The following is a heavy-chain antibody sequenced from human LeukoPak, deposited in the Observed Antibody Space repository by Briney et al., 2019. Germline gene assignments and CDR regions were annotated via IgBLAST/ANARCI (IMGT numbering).Heavy chain of an antibody. J-gene: IGHJ4*02. D-gene: IGHD3-22*01. CDR3: AREPYYDSSGYSPDY. CDR2: ISSSGSFI. Sequence: GGSLRLSCAASGFTFSDYYMSWIRQAPGKGLEWVSYISSSGSFICYADSVKGRFTISRDNAKNSLYLHMNSLRAEDTALYYCAREPYYDSSGYSPDYWGQGTLVTVSS. V-gene: IGHV3-11*04. CDR1: GFTFSDYY.